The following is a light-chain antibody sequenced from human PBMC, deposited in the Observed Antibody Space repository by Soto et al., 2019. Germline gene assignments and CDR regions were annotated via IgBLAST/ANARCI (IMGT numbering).Light chain of an antibody. CDR1: QGISTY. Sequence: DIPMTQSPSSLSASVGDRVTITCRASQGISTYLIWYQQRHGEAPKLLIYAASYLVSGVPSRFSGSGSGTDFTLTISSLQPEDFATSYCQQSYKTPYTFGQGTKLETK. CDR2: AAS. J-gene: IGKJ2*01. V-gene: IGKV1-39*01. CDR3: QQSYKTPYT.